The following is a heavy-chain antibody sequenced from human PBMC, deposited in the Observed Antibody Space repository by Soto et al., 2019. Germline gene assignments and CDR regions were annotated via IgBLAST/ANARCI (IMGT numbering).Heavy chain of an antibody. D-gene: IGHD2-15*01. CDR3: ARDVRIVVVVAATDDNWFDP. V-gene: IGHV4-34*01. Sequence: SETLSLTCAVYGGSFSGYYWSWIRQPPGKGAEWIGEINHSGSTNYNPSLKSRVTISVDTSKNQFSLELRSLRSDDTAVYYCARDVRIVVVVAATDDNWFDPWGQGTLVTVSS. CDR1: GGSFSGYY. J-gene: IGHJ5*02. CDR2: INHSGST.